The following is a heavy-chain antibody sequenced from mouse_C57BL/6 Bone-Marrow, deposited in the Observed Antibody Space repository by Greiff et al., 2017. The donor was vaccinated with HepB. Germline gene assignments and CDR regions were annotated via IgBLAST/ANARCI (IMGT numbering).Heavy chain of an antibody. CDR3: ARERYYGSSYYFDY. CDR2: IYPGSGST. Sequence: QVQLQQPGAELVKPGASVKMSCKASGYTFTSYWITWVKQRPGQGLEWIGDIYPGSGSTNYNEKFKSKATLTVDTSSSTAYMQLSSLTSEDSAVYYCARERYYGSSYYFDYWGQGTTLTVPS. V-gene: IGHV1-55*01. J-gene: IGHJ2*01. CDR1: GYTFTSYW. D-gene: IGHD1-1*01.